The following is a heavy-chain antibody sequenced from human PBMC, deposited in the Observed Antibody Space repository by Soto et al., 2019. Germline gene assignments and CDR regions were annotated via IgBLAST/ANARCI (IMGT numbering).Heavy chain of an antibody. V-gene: IGHV3-21*01. CDR3: VRDYYDTSGYPNTFDM. CDR1: GFTLSRHT. J-gene: IGHJ3*02. D-gene: IGHD3-22*01. Sequence: VGSLRLSCAASGFTLSRHTMNWVRQAPGKGLEWVSFIGSRTSDIYYADSVKGRFTISRDDAKNSLYLDLTRLRAEDTAVYFCVRDYYDTSGYPNTFDMWGQGTMVTV. CDR2: IGSRTSDI.